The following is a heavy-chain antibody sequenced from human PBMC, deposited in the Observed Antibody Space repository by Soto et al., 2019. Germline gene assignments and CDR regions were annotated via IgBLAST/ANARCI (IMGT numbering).Heavy chain of an antibody. Sequence: QITLNESGPTVVKPAEPLTLTCTFSGFSLTTSGVGVGWIRQSPGKAPEWLALIYWDDDKRYSASLKSRLTITKDTSKNQVVLTRASVDPADTATYYCAHRILRTVFGLVTTTAIYFDFWGQGTPVVVSS. CDR1: GFSLTTSGVG. CDR3: AHRILRTVFGLVTTTAIYFDF. D-gene: IGHD3-3*01. V-gene: IGHV2-5*02. J-gene: IGHJ4*02. CDR2: IYWDDDK.